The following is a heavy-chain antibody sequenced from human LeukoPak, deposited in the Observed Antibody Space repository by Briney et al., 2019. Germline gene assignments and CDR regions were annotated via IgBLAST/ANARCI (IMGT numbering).Heavy chain of an antibody. V-gene: IGHV3-23*01. D-gene: IGHD3-22*01. CDR3: AKDPTMIVVVIPDY. CDR2: ISGSGGST. Sequence: GSLRLSCAASGFTFNSYAMSWVRQAPGKGLEWVSAISGSGGSTYYADSVKGRFTISRDNSKNTLYLQMNSLRAEDTAVYYCAKDPTMIVVVIPDYWGQGTLVTVSS. J-gene: IGHJ4*02. CDR1: GFTFNSYA.